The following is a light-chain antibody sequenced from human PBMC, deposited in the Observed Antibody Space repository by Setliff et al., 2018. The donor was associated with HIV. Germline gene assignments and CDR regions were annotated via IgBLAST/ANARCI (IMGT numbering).Light chain of an antibody. J-gene: IGLJ1*01. Sequence: QSALTQPASVSGSPGQSITISCTGSNSDVGDHNYVSWYQHHPGKAPKLMIYEVSNRPSGVSNRFSGSKSGNTASLTISGLQADDEADYYCSSYTSSSLYVFGTGTKVTVL. CDR2: EVS. CDR3: SSYTSSSLYV. V-gene: IGLV2-14*01. CDR1: NSDVGDHNY.